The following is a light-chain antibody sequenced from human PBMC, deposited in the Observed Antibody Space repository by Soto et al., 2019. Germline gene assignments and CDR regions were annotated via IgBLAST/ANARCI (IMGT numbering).Light chain of an antibody. CDR2: DVS. V-gene: IGKV3-11*01. J-gene: IGKJ1*01. CDR1: QNICNY. CDR3: QQYNSYS. Sequence: IVLTQSPATLSVSPGERATLSCRASQNICNYLIWYQQKPGQAPRLLIYDVSNRATDIPARFSGSGSGTEFTLTISSLQPDDFATYYCQQYNSYSFGQGTKVDIK.